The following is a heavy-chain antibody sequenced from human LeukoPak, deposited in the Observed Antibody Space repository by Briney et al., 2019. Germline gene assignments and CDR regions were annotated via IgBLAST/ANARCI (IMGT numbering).Heavy chain of an antibody. V-gene: IGHV3-23*01. CDR1: GFTFSSYA. CDR2: ISGSGGSI. D-gene: IGHD5-18*01. Sequence: GGSLRLSCAASGFTFSSYAMSWVRQAPGKGLEWVSAISGSGGSIYYADSVKGRFTISRDNSKNTLYLQMNSLRAEDTAVYYCAKYSVQLWDNFDYWGQGTLVTVSS. CDR3: AKYSVQLWDNFDY. J-gene: IGHJ4*02.